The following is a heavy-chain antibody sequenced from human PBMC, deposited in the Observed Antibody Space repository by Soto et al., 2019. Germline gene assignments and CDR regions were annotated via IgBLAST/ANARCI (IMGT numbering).Heavy chain of an antibody. CDR3: ARGPRRYGKEYYNGMDV. CDR2: IIPIFGTA. D-gene: IGHD5-18*01. CDR1: GGTFSSYA. V-gene: IGHV1-69*12. J-gene: IGHJ6*02. Sequence: QVQLVQSGAEVKKPGSSVKVSCKASGGTFSSYAISWVRQAPGQGLEWMGGIIPIFGTANYAQKFQGRVTITADESTSTDYMERRSRRSEDTAVYYCARGPRRYGKEYYNGMDVWGQGTTVTVSS.